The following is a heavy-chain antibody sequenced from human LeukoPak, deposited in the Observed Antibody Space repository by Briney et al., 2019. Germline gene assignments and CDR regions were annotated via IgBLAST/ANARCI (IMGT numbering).Heavy chain of an antibody. Sequence: GASVKVSCKASGGTFSSYAISWVRQAPGQGLEWMGRIIPILGIANYAQKFQGRVTITADKSTSTAYMELSSLRSEDTAMYYCARDPESYCSSTSCPPDVWGQGTTVTVSS. V-gene: IGHV1-69*04. J-gene: IGHJ6*02. CDR3: ARDPESYCSSTSCPPDV. D-gene: IGHD2-2*01. CDR1: GGTFSSYA. CDR2: IIPILGIA.